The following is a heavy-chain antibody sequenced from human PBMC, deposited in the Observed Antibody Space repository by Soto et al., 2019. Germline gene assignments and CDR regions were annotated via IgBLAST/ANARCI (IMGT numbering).Heavy chain of an antibody. D-gene: IGHD6-19*01. V-gene: IGHV3-23*01. CDR2: ISGSGGST. CDR1: GFTFSSYA. J-gene: IGHJ4*02. Sequence: GGSLRLSCAASGFTFSSYAVSWVRRAPGKGLEWVSAISGSGGSTYYADSMKGRFTISRDNSKNTLYLQMNSLRAEDTAVYYCAKVGYSSGWYLIDYWGQGTLVTVSS. CDR3: AKVGYSSGWYLIDY.